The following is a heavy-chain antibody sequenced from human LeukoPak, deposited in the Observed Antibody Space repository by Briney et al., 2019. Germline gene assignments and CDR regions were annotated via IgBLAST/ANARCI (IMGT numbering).Heavy chain of an antibody. CDR2: ISGSGGST. CDR3: AKDGYSSGWTFDY. V-gene: IGHV3-23*01. D-gene: IGHD6-19*01. Sequence: GGSLRLSCAAFGFTFSSYAMSWVRQAPGKGLEWVSAISGSGGSTYYADSVKGRFTISRDNSKNTLYLQMNSLRAEDTAVYYCAKDGYSSGWTFDYWGQGTLVTVSS. J-gene: IGHJ4*02. CDR1: GFTFSSYA.